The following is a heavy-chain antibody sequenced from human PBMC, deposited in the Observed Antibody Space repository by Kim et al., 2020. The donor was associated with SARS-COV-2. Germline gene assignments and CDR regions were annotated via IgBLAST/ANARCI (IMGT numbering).Heavy chain of an antibody. CDR1: GGSISSSSYY. CDR2: IYYSGST. D-gene: IGHD2-2*01. Sequence: SETLSLTCTVSGGSISSSSYYWGWIRQPPGKGLEWIGSIYYSGSTYYNPSLKSRVTISVDTSKNQFSLKLSSVTAADTAVYYCASLRIYALYYYGMDVWGQGTTVTVSS. V-gene: IGHV4-39*01. CDR3: ASLRIYALYYYGMDV. J-gene: IGHJ6*02.